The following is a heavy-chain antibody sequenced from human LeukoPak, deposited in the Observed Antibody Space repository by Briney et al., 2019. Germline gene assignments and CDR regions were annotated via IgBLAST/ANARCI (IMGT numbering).Heavy chain of an antibody. CDR1: GFTFGSYS. D-gene: IGHD3-22*01. V-gene: IGHV3-48*04. CDR2: ISSTSTTI. J-gene: IGHJ4*02. Sequence: GGSLRLSCAASGFTFGSYSMNWVRQAPGRGLEWVSYISSTSTTIFYADSVKGRFTISRDNAKNSLYLQMNSLRAEDTAVYYCAAWDYYDSSGYRDDYWGQGTLVTVSS. CDR3: AAWDYYDSSGYRDDY.